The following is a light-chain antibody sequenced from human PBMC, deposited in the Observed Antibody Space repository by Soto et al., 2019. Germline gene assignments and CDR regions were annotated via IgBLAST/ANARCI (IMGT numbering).Light chain of an antibody. CDR1: QSVSSSY. V-gene: IGKV3-20*01. J-gene: IGKJ4*01. Sequence: IVLTQSPGTLSLSPGERASLSCMAIQSVSSSYLAWYQQKPGQAPRLLIYGASSRATGIPDRFSGSGSGTDFTLTIRRLEPEDFAVYYCQQYGSSLPLTFGGGTKVDIK. CDR2: GAS. CDR3: QQYGSSLPLT.